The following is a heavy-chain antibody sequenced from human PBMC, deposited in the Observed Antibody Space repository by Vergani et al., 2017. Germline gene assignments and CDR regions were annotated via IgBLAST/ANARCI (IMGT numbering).Heavy chain of an antibody. CDR1: GGSISSSSYY. CDR2: IYYSGST. D-gene: IGHD7-27*01. J-gene: IGHJ6*03. V-gene: IGHV4-39*01. Sequence: QLQLQESGPGLVKPSETLSLTCTVSGGSISSSSYYWGWIRQPPGKGLEWIGSIYYSGSTYYNPSLKSRVTISVDTSKNQFSLKLSSVTAADTAVYYCARLTGERYMDVWGKGTTVTVSS. CDR3: ARLTGERYMDV.